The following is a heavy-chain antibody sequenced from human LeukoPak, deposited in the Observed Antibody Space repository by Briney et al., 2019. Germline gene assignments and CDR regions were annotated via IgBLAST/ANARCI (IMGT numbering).Heavy chain of an antibody. Sequence: GGSLRLSCAASGFTFSSYWMSWVRQAPGKGLEWVANIKQDGSEKYYVDSVKGRFTISRDNAKNSLYLQLNTLRAEDAAVYYCARRYSSSSETDFDYWGQGTLVTVSS. CDR1: GFTFSSYW. D-gene: IGHD6-6*01. V-gene: IGHV3-7*01. J-gene: IGHJ4*02. CDR3: ARRYSSSSETDFDY. CDR2: IKQDGSEK.